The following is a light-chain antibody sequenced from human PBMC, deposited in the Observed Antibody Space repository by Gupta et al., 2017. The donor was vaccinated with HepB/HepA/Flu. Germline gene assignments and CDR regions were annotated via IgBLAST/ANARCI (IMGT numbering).Light chain of an antibody. CDR2: DVT. CDR1: SSDVGSYNY. Sequence: QSALTQPRSVSWSPGQSVTISCTGTSSDVGSYNYVSWYQHHPGKAPKLMIYDVTKRPSGVPDRFSASKSGNTASLPIFGLQAEDEADYYYCETAGNYIWVFGGGTKLTVL. J-gene: IGLJ2*01. V-gene: IGLV2-11*01. CDR3: CETAGNYIWV.